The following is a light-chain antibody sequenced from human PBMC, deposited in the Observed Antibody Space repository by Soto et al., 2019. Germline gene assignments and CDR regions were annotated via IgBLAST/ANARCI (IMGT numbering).Light chain of an antibody. CDR3: SSYTSSITLRYV. Sequence: SALTQPASVSGSPGQSLTISCTGTSSDVGGSNYVSWYQQHPGKAPKLIIYEVSNRPSGVSDRFSGSKSGNTASLTISGLQAEDEADYYCSSYTSSITLRYVFGAGTKVTVL. V-gene: IGLV2-14*01. J-gene: IGLJ1*01. CDR2: EVS. CDR1: SSDVGGSNY.